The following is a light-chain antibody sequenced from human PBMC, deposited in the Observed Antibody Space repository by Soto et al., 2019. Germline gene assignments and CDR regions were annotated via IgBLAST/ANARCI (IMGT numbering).Light chain of an antibody. J-gene: IGKJ5*01. V-gene: IGKV3D-20*02. CDR1: QSVSSSF. Sequence: EIVLTQSPGTLSLSPGERATLSCRASQSVSSSFIAWYQHKPGQAPRLLIYDACHRATGFPARFSGSGSGTDFTLTINNLDPEDFAVYYCQQRNNWPITFGQGTRLEIK. CDR2: DAC. CDR3: QQRNNWPIT.